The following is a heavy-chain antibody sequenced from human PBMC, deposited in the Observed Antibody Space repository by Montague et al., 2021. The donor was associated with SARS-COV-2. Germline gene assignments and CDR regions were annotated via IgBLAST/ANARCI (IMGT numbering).Heavy chain of an antibody. CDR1: GFTFSDYY. J-gene: IGHJ3*02. Sequence: SLRLSCAASGFTFSDYYMSWIRQAPGKGLEWVSYISSSSSYTNYADSVKGRFTTSRDNAKNSLYLQMNSLRAEDTAVYYCARVRGSSWYVVDAFDIWGQGTMVTVSS. CDR3: ARVRGSSWYVVDAFDI. CDR2: ISSSSSYT. D-gene: IGHD6-13*01. V-gene: IGHV3-11*03.